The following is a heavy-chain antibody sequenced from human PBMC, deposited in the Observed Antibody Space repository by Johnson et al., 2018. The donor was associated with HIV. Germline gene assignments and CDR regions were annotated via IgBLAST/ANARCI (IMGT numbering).Heavy chain of an antibody. D-gene: IGHD2-8*01. V-gene: IGHV3-30*18. J-gene: IGHJ3*01. Sequence: QVQLVESGGGLVQPGGSLRLSCAASGFTFSSYAMSWVRQAPGKGLEWVASISSDGGNKYYADSAKGRLSISRDNSRNTLYLQMNSLRDEDTAVYYCAKDPTRPRWVLNDAFDVWGQGTMVTVSS. CDR1: GFTFSSYA. CDR3: AKDPTRPRWVLNDAFDV. CDR2: ISSDGGNK.